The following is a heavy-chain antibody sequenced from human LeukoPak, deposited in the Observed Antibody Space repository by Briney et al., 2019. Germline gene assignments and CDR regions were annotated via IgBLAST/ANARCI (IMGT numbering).Heavy chain of an antibody. Sequence: SETLFLTCTVSGYSLSSGFHWGWIRQPPGKGLEWIGNIYHNGSTYYNPSLKGRVTMSVDTSKNHFSLMLGSVTAADTAVYYCAREVGWLHPAGAFDIWGQGTLVPVSS. CDR2: IYHNGST. CDR1: GYSLSSGFH. CDR3: AREVGWLHPAGAFDI. V-gene: IGHV4-38-2*02. D-gene: IGHD3-10*01. J-gene: IGHJ3*02.